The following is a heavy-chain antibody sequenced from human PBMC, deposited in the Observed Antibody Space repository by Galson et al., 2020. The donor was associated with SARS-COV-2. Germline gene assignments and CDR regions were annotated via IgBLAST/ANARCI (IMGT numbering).Heavy chain of an antibody. CDR2: ISHDETDK. CDR3: ASDYGNSAEGNLAYYFDY. V-gene: IGHV3-30*04. CDR1: GFRFQNYA. J-gene: IGHJ4*02. D-gene: IGHD4-17*01. Sequence: GESLKISCVGSGFRFQNYAMHWVRQAPGQGLEWVALISHDETDKFYADSVKGRFTVSRDNSKNTLFLQMSSLRPDDTALYYCASDYGNSAEGNLAYYFDYWGQGTLVTVSS.